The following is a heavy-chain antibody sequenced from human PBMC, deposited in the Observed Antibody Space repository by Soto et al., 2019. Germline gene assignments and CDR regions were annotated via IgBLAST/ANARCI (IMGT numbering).Heavy chain of an antibody. J-gene: IGHJ6*02. V-gene: IGHV1-18*04. CDR1: GYTFTSYG. CDR2: ISAYNGNT. D-gene: IGHD3-10*01. Sequence: QVQLVQSGAEVKKPGASVKVSCKASGYTFTSYGISWVRQAPGQGLEWMGWISAYNGNTNYAQKLQGRVTMTTDTSTSTAYMELRSLRSDDTAVYYCARTLWFGELLGAGTDYYYGMDVWGQGTMVTVSS. CDR3: ARTLWFGELLGAGTDYYYGMDV.